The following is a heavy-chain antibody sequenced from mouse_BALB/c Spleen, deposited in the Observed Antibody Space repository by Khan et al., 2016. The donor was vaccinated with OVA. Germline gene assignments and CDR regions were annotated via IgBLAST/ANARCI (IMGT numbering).Heavy chain of an antibody. CDR2: IWSDGST. D-gene: IGHD2-14*01. V-gene: IGHV2-4-1*01. CDR3: ARKSYRYGFPY. CDR1: GFSLITYG. Sequence: QVQLKESGPGLVQPSQSLSITCTVSGFSLITYGVHWVRQSPGKGLEWLGVIWSDGSTDYNAAFISRLSITKDNSKSQVFFKMNSLQADDTAIYYCARKSYRYGFPYWGRGTLVTVSA. J-gene: IGHJ3*01.